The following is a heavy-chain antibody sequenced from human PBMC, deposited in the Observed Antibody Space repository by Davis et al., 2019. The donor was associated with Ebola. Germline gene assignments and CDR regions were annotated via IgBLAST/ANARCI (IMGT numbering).Heavy chain of an antibody. V-gene: IGHV1-2*04. Sequence: ASVKVSCKASGYTFTGYYMHWVRQAPGQGLEWMGWINPNSGGTNYAQKFQGWVTMTRDTSISTAYMELRSLRSDDTAVYYCARDSPYMVQGVYYYGMDVWGQGTTVTVSS. D-gene: IGHD3-10*01. J-gene: IGHJ6*02. CDR3: ARDSPYMVQGVYYYGMDV. CDR1: GYTFTGYY. CDR2: INPNSGGT.